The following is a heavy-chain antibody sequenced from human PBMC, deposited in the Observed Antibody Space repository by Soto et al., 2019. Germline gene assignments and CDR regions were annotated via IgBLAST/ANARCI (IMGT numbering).Heavy chain of an antibody. CDR1: GGSISSGGYY. CDR2: IYYSGST. D-gene: IGHD3-10*01. V-gene: IGHV4-31*03. J-gene: IGHJ5*02. Sequence: SETLSLTCTVSGGSISSGGYYWSWIRQHPGKGLEWVGYIYYSGSTYYNPSLKSRVTISVDTSKNQFSLKLSSVTAADTAVYYCASHYGSGSYYIPNWFDPWGQGTLVTVSS. CDR3: ASHYGSGSYYIPNWFDP.